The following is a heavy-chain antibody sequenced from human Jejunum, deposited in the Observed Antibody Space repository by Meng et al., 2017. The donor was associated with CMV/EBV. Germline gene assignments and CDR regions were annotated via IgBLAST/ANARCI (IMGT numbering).Heavy chain of an antibody. V-gene: IGHV4-61*01. CDR3: ARGRLTFYYDSSGYYLDY. CDR2: MYYSGST. J-gene: IGHJ4*02. Sequence: SGSYYWSWIRQPPGKELEWIGYMYYSGSTNYNPSLKSRVTISVDKSKNEFSLRLRSVTAADTAVYYCARGRLTFYYDSSGYYLDYWGQGTLVTVSS. CDR1: SGSYY. D-gene: IGHD3-22*01.